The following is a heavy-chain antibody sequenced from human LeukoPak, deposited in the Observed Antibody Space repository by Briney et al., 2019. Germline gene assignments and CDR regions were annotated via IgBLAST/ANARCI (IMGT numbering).Heavy chain of an antibody. CDR1: GGTFSSYA. CDR3: ARGNPRIAAAGYYYYYMDV. Sequence: ASVKVSCKASGGTFSSYAISWVRQAPGQGLEWMGGIIPIFGTANYAQKFQGRVTITADESTSTAYMELSSLRSEDTAVYYCARGNPRIAAAGYYYYYMDVWGKGTTVTVSS. CDR2: IIPIFGTA. J-gene: IGHJ6*03. D-gene: IGHD6-13*01. V-gene: IGHV1-69*13.